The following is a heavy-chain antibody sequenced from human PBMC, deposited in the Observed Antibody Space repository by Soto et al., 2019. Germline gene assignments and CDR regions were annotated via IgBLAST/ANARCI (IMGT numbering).Heavy chain of an antibody. Sequence: SETLSLTCTVSGGSISSYYWSWIRQPPGKGLEWIGYIYYSGRPDYNPSLKSRVTVSIDGSKNLFSLILNSVTAADTAMYFCARGGKTSGWYWGFDYWGQGTLVTVSS. CDR2: IYYSGRP. CDR1: GGSISSYY. CDR3: ARGGKTSGWYWGFDY. V-gene: IGHV4-59*01. D-gene: IGHD6-19*01. J-gene: IGHJ4*02.